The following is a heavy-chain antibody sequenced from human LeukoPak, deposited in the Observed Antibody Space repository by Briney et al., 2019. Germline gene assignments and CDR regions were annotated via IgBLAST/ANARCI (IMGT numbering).Heavy chain of an antibody. V-gene: IGHV3-15*01. CDR1: GFTFSDYW. D-gene: IGHD1-26*01. Sequence: GGSLRLSCAASGFTFSDYWMNWVRQAPGKGLEWVGRVKSKTDGGTTDYAAPVKGRFTISRDDSENTLFLQLNSLKTEDTALYYCTTVGTTSPIAEEYFDYWGQGTLVTVSS. J-gene: IGHJ4*02. CDR2: VKSKTDGGTT. CDR3: TTVGTTSPIAEEYFDY.